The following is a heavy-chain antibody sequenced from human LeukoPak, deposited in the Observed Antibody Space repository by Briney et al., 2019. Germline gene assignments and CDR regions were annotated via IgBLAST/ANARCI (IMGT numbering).Heavy chain of an antibody. Sequence: ASVKVSCKASGYTFTGYYMHWVRQAPGQGLEWMGWINPNSGGTNYAQKFQGRVTMTRDTSISTAYMEPSRLRSDDTAVYYCARGDIVVVVAALDAFDIWGQGTMVTVSS. V-gene: IGHV1-2*02. J-gene: IGHJ3*02. CDR2: INPNSGGT. CDR1: GYTFTGYY. CDR3: ARGDIVVVVAALDAFDI. D-gene: IGHD2-15*01.